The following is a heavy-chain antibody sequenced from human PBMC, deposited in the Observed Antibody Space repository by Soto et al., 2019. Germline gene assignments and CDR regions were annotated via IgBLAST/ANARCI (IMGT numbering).Heavy chain of an antibody. D-gene: IGHD3-10*01. CDR1: GFTFSSYG. CDR2: IWYDGSNK. Sequence: QVQLVESGGGVVQPGRSLRLSCAASGFTFSSYGMHWVRQAPGKGLEWVAVIWYDGSNKYYADAVKGRFTISRDNSKNTLYLQINSLRDEDTAVYYCARDRIYGSGSYLESCYYMDVWGKGTTVTVSS. J-gene: IGHJ6*03. CDR3: ARDRIYGSGSYLESCYYMDV. V-gene: IGHV3-33*01.